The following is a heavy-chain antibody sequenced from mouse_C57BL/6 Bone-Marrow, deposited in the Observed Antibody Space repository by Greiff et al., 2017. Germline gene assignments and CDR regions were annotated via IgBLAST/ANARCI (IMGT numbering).Heavy chain of an antibody. CDR2: IWGGGST. Sequence: VMLVESGPGLVAPSQSLSITCTVSGFSLTSYGVGWVRQPTGQGLEWLGVIWGGGSTNYYSALMSRLSIRKDNSTSQVFLKMNRLQTDDTAMYYCAKHIYYYGSNCGDSMDYWGQGTLVTVSA. CDR1: GFSLTSYG. V-gene: IGHV2-9*01. CDR3: AKHIYYYGSNCGDSMDY. J-gene: IGHJ4*01. D-gene: IGHD1-1*01.